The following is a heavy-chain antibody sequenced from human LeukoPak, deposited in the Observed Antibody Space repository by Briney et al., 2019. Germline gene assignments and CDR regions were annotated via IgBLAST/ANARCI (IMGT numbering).Heavy chain of an antibody. J-gene: IGHJ4*02. V-gene: IGHV3-74*01. Sequence: GGSLRLSCAASGFTFSSYWMHWVRQAPGKGLVWVSRINSDGSSTSYADSVKGRFTISRDNAKNTLYLQMNSLRAEDTAVYYCAREARGGYYSAPYFDYWGQGTLVTVSS. CDR3: AREARGGYYSAPYFDY. D-gene: IGHD3-3*01. CDR1: GFTFSSYW. CDR2: INSDGSST.